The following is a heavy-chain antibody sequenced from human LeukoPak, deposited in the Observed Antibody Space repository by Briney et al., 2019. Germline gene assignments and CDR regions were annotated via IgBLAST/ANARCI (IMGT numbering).Heavy chain of an antibody. CDR3: AREDPLLRYFDY. J-gene: IGHJ4*02. CDR2: IYYSGST. V-gene: IGHV4-59*12. Sequence: NPSETLSLTCTVSGGSISSYYWSWIRQPPGKGLEWIGYIYYSGSTNYNPSLRSRVTISVDTSKNQFSLKLSSVTAADTAVYYCAREDPLLRYFDYWGQGALVTVSS. CDR1: GGSISSYY. D-gene: IGHD2-15*01.